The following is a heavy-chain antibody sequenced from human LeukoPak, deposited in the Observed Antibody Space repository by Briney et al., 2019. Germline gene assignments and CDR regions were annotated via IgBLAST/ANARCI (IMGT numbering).Heavy chain of an antibody. CDR3: AREDPEAGTDFDY. CDR2: INPNSGGT. D-gene: IGHD3-10*01. CDR1: GYTFTGYY. V-gene: IGHV1-2*02. Sequence: AASVKVSCKASGYTFTGYYMHWVRQAPGQGLEWMGWINPNSGGTNYAQKFQGRVTMTRDTSISTAYMELSRLRSDDTAVYYCAREDPEAGTDFDYWGQGTLVTVSS. J-gene: IGHJ4*02.